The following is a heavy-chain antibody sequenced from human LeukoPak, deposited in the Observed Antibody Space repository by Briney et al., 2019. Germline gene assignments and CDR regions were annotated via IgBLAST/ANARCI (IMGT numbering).Heavy chain of an antibody. Sequence: PGGSLRLSCAASGFTFGDYYMTWIRQAPGQGLEWVSYISSSGSNRYYADSVKGRFTISRDNAQNSQYLQMNSLRAEDSAVYYCAIGNYRALYWGQGTLVTVSS. CDR2: ISSSGSNR. CDR1: GFTFGDYY. J-gene: IGHJ4*02. CDR3: AIGNYRALY. V-gene: IGHV3-11*01. D-gene: IGHD1-7*01.